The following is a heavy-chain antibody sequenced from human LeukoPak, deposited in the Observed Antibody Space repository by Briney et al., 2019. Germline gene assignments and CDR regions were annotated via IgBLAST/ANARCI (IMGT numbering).Heavy chain of an antibody. CDR2: ISSGGGSI. CDR3: ARDHGFTVVVKYYFDY. Sequence: GGSLRLSCAASGFTFSDYYMSWIRQAPGKGLEWVSYISSGGGSIYYADSVKGRVTISRDNSKNTLYLQMNSLRAEDTAVYYCARDHGFTVVVKYYFDYWGQGTLVTVSS. V-gene: IGHV3-11*04. D-gene: IGHD3-22*01. CDR1: GFTFSDYY. J-gene: IGHJ4*02.